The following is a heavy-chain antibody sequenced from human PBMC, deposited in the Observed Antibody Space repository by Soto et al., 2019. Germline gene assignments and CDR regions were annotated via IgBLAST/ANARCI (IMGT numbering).Heavy chain of an antibody. D-gene: IGHD3-9*01. V-gene: IGHV4-34*01. CDR1: GGSFSGHY. Sequence: QVQLPQWGAGPLRPLETLSLTCGVSGGSFSGHYWAWIRQSPGKGLEWIGEINDRGSINYNPSLRSRVSISVDTSKNHYSLNLRSVTAADTAVYYCARESHDILTGPPWVWYFDLWGRGTLVTVSS. J-gene: IGHJ2*01. CDR3: ARESHDILTGPPWVWYFDL. CDR2: INDRGSI.